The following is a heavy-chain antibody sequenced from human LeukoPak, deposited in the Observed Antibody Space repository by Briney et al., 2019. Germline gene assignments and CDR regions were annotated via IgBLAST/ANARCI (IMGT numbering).Heavy chain of an antibody. D-gene: IGHD3-10*01. CDR2: ISYDGSNK. CDR3: TRGAGNYYFDF. Sequence: GGSLRLSCAASGFTFSSYGMHWVRQAPGKGLEWVAVISYDGSNKYYADSVKGRFTISRDNSKNTLYLQMNSLRAEDTTLYYCTRGAGNYYFDFWGRGTPVTVSS. J-gene: IGHJ2*01. CDR1: GFTFSSYG. V-gene: IGHV3-30*03.